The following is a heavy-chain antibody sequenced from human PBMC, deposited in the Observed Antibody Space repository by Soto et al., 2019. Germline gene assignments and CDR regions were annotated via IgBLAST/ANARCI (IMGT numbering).Heavy chain of an antibody. CDR3: ARGPPYSSSWAYYYYYGMDV. CDR2: IYYSGST. CDR1: YY. D-gene: IGHD6-13*01. J-gene: IGHJ6*02. Sequence: YYWSWIRQPPGKGLEWIGYIYYSGSTNYNPSLKSRVTISVDTSKNQFSLKLSSVTAADTAVYYCARGPPYSSSWAYYYYYGMDVWGQGTTVTVSS. V-gene: IGHV4-59*01.